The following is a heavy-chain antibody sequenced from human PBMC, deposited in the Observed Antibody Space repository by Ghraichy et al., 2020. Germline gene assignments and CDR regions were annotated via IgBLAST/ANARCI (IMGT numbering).Heavy chain of an antibody. CDR1: GGTFSSYA. CDR3: ARNWNLVSLGYAFDI. Sequence: SVKVSCKASGGTFSSYAISWVRQAPGQGLEWMGGIIPIFGTANYAQKFQGRVTITADESTSTAYMELSSLRSEDTAVYYCARNWNLVSLGYAFDIWGQGTMVTVSS. J-gene: IGHJ3*02. V-gene: IGHV1-69*13. CDR2: IIPIFGTA. D-gene: IGHD1-1*01.